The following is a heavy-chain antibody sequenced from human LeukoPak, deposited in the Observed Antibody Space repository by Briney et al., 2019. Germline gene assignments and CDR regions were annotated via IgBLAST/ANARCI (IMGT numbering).Heavy chain of an antibody. V-gene: IGHV3-30*18. J-gene: IGHJ4*02. CDR1: GFTFSSYG. Sequence: GRSLRLSCAASGFTFSSYGMHWVRQAPRKGLEWVAVISYDGSNKYYADSVKGRFTISRDNSKNTLYLQMNSLRVEDTAVYYCAKDELGYCSGGSCYPFDYWGQGTLVTVSS. D-gene: IGHD2-15*01. CDR2: ISYDGSNK. CDR3: AKDELGYCSGGSCYPFDY.